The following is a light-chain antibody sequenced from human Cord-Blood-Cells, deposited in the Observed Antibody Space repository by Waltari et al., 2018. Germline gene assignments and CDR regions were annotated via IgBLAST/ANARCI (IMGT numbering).Light chain of an antibody. CDR2: SNN. CDR1: SSNIGRNT. V-gene: IGLV1-44*01. Sequence: QSVLTQPPSASGTPGQWVTIPCSGSSSNIGRNTVNWYQQLPGTAPKLLIYSNNQRPSGVPDRFSGSKSGTSASLAISGLQSEDEADYYCAAWDDSLNGPVFGGGTKLTVL. CDR3: AAWDDSLNGPV. J-gene: IGLJ2*01.